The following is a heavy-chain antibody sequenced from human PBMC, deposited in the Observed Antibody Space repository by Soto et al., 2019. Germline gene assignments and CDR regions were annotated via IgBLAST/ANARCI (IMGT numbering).Heavy chain of an antibody. V-gene: IGHV4-61*01. D-gene: IGHD3-16*01. Sequence: PSETLSLTCTVSGGSVRSDTYYWSWIRQPPGKGLEWIGRIYYSGSGSPNYNPSLKSRVTISLDTSRNQFSLILSSVTAADTAVYYCARDISLPVELGGYYYYGLDVWGQGTTVTVSS. CDR2: IYYSGSGSP. J-gene: IGHJ6*02. CDR3: ARDISLPVELGGYYYYGLDV. CDR1: GGSVRSDTYY.